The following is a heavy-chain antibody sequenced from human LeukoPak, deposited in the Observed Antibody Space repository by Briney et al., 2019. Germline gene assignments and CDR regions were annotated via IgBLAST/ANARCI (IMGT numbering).Heavy chain of an antibody. CDR1: GFTFSSYG. V-gene: IGHV3-33*01. D-gene: IGHD2-15*01. CDR2: IWYDGSNK. J-gene: IGHJ4*02. Sequence: GGSLRLSCAASGFTFSSYGMHWVRQAPGKGLEWVAVIWYDGSNKYYADSVKGRFTISGDNSKNTLYLQMNSLRAEDTAVYYCARVGYCSGGSCYYIDYWGQGTLVTVSS. CDR3: ARVGYCSGGSCYYIDY.